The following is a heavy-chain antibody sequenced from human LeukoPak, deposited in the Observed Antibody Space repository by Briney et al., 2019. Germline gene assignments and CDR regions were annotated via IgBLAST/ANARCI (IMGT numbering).Heavy chain of an antibody. D-gene: IGHD6-6*01. J-gene: IGHJ4*02. CDR1: GYTFTSYG. CDR2: ISAYNGNT. Sequence: ASVKVSCKASGYTFTSYGISWVRQAPGQGLEWMGRISAYNGNTNYAQKLQGRVTMTTDTSTSTAYMELRSLRSDDTAVYYCARARGIAARLHGGDYWGQGTLVTVSS. V-gene: IGHV1-18*01. CDR3: ARARGIAARLHGGDY.